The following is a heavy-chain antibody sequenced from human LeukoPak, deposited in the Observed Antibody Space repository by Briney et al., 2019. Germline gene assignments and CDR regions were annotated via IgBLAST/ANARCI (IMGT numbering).Heavy chain of an antibody. V-gene: IGHV3-23*01. D-gene: IGHD1-1*01. CDR2: ISGSGGST. CDR3: ARDDGKGNWKSPWDY. Sequence: PGGSLRLSCAASGFTFSSYAMSWVRQAPGKGLEWVSAISGSGGSTYYADSVKGRFKISRDNSKNTLYLQMNSLRAEDTAVYYCARDDGKGNWKSPWDYWGQGTLVTVSS. J-gene: IGHJ4*02. CDR1: GFTFSSYA.